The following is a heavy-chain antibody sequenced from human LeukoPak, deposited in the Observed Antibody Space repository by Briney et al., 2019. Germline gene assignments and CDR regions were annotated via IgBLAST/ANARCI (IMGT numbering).Heavy chain of an antibody. D-gene: IGHD1-7*01. J-gene: IGHJ4*02. CDR1: GFTFSSYS. Sequence: GGSLRLSCAASGFTFSSYSTNWVRQAPGKGLEWVSSISSSSSYIYYADSVKGRFTISRDNAKNSLYLQMNSLRAEDTAVYYCARGTESGTTVNDYWGQGTLVTVSS. V-gene: IGHV3-21*01. CDR2: ISSSSSYI. CDR3: ARGTESGTTVNDY.